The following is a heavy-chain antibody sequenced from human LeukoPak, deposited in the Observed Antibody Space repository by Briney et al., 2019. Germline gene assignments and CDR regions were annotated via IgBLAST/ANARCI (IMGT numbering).Heavy chain of an antibody. J-gene: IGHJ4*02. CDR2: INSDGSST. CDR1: GFTFSSYW. CDR3: ARRIAAAAAPYYFDC. V-gene: IGHV3-74*01. Sequence: GGSLRLSCAASGFTFSSYWMHWVRQAPGKGLLWVSRINSDGSSTSYADSVKGRFTISRDNAKNTLYLQMNSLRAEDTAVYYCARRIAAAAAPYYFDCWGQGTLVTVSS. D-gene: IGHD6-13*01.